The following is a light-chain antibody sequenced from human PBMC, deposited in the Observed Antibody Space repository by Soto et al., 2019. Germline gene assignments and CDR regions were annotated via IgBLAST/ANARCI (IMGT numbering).Light chain of an antibody. CDR1: QSVRSK. CDR3: QQYNNWPWT. Sequence: EIVMTQSPGTLSVSPGERVTLSCRASQSVRSKLVWYQRKPGQAPRLLIYDASTRATGVPGRFSGSGSGTEFTLTISSLQSEDFAVYYCQQYNNWPWTFGQGTKVEIK. J-gene: IGKJ1*01. CDR2: DAS. V-gene: IGKV3-15*01.